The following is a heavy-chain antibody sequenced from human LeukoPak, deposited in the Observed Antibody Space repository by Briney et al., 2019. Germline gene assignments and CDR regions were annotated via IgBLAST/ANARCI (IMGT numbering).Heavy chain of an antibody. V-gene: IGHV1-8*02. D-gene: IGHD3-22*01. CDR3: ARGRDYYDSSGYYNWFDP. CDR2: MNPNSGNT. J-gene: IGHJ5*02. Sequence: GASVKVSCKASGYTFTGYYMHWVRQAPGQGLEWMGWMNPNSGNTGYAQKFQGRVTMTRNTSISTAYMELSSLRSEDTAVYYCARGRDYYDSSGYYNWFDPWGQGTLVTVSS. CDR1: GYTFTGYY.